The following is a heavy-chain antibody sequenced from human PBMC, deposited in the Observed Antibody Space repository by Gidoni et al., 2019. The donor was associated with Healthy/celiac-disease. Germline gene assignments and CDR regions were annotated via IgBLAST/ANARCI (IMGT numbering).Heavy chain of an antibody. CDR2: ISWNSGSI. CDR1: GFPFDDYA. CDR3: AKVASYCGGDCYSGPVDY. Sequence: EVQLVESGGGLVQPGRSLRLSCAASGFPFDDYAMHWVRQAPGKGLEWVSGISWNSGSIGYADSVKGRFTISRDNAKNSLYLQMNSLRAEDTALYYCAKVASYCGGDCYSGPVDYWGQGTLVTVSS. D-gene: IGHD2-21*02. V-gene: IGHV3-9*01. J-gene: IGHJ4*02.